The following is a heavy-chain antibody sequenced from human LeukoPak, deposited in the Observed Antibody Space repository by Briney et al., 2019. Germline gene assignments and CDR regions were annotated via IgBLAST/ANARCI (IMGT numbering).Heavy chain of an antibody. CDR1: GYTFTSYG. CDR3: AREGDFWNDAHWFDP. CDR2: ISAYNGNT. D-gene: IGHD3-3*01. J-gene: IGHJ5*02. V-gene: IGHV1-18*01. Sequence: GASVKVSCKASGYTFTSYGISWVRQAPGQGLEWMGWISAYNGNTNYAQKLQGRVTMTTDTSTSTVYMELSSLRSEDTAVYYCAREGDFWNDAHWFDPWGQGTLVTVSS.